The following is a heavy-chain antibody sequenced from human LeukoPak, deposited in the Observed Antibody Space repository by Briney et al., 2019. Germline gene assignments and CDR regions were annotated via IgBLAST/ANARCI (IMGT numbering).Heavy chain of an antibody. Sequence: GGSLRLSCAASGFTFSSYAMSSVRQAPGKGLEWVSAISGSGGSTNYADSVKGRFTISRDNSKNTLYLQMNSLRAEDTAVFYCAKTGVGYCTGGSCSAADYWGQGTLVTVSS. CDR2: ISGSGGST. CDR3: AKTGVGYCTGGSCSAADY. D-gene: IGHD2-15*01. CDR1: GFTFSSYA. J-gene: IGHJ4*02. V-gene: IGHV3-23*01.